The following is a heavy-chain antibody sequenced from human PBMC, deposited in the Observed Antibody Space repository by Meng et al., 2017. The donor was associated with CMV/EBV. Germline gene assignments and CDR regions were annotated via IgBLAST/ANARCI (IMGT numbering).Heavy chain of an antibody. V-gene: IGHV3-48*04. J-gene: IGHJ6*02. CDR3: ARDTLSTVTTVPHYGMDV. D-gene: IGHD4-11*01. CDR2: ISSSSSTI. CDR1: GFTFSSYS. Sequence: GESLKISCAASGFTFSSYSMNWVRQAPGKGLEWVSYISSSSSTIYYADSVKGRFTISRDNAKNSLYLQMNSLRAEDTAVYYCARDTLSTVTTVPHYGMDVWGQGTTVTVSS.